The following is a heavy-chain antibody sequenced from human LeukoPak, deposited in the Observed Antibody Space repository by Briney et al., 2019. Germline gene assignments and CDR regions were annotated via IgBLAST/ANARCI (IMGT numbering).Heavy chain of an antibody. V-gene: IGHV4-59*01. CDR2: IYYSEST. J-gene: IGHJ4*02. CDR1: GGSITSYY. Sequence: RSSETLSLTCTVSGGSITSYYWSWIRQPPGKGLEWIGYIYYSESTNYNPSLKSRVTISVDTSKNQFSLKLSSVTAADTAVYYCARDGARYYFDYWGQGTLVTVSS. CDR3: ARDGARYYFDY.